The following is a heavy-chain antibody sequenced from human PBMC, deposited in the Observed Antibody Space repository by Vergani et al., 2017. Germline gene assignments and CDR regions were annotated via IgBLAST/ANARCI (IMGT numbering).Heavy chain of an antibody. CDR3: ARDFTVGAGDFDY. J-gene: IGHJ4*02. V-gene: IGHV3-33*08. Sequence: VQLVESGGGLVQPGGSLRLSCAASGFTFSSYGMHWVRQAPGKGLEWVAVIWYDGSNKYYADSVKGRFTISRDNSKNTLYLQMNSLRAEDTAVYYCARDFTVGAGDFDYWGQGTLVTVSS. D-gene: IGHD1-26*01. CDR1: GFTFSSYG. CDR2: IWYDGSNK.